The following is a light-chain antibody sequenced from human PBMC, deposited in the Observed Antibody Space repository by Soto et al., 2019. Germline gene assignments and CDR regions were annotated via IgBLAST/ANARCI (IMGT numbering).Light chain of an antibody. J-gene: IGLJ1*01. CDR3: SSYGGSNNYV. V-gene: IGLV2-8*01. CDR2: EVS. CDR1: SSDVGAYNY. Sequence: QSALTQPPSATGSPGQSVTISCTGTSSDVGAYNYLSWYQQHPGKSPKHMIYEVSKRPSGVPDRFSGSKSGNTASLTVSGLQAEDEADYYCSSYGGSNNYVFGPGTQVTVL.